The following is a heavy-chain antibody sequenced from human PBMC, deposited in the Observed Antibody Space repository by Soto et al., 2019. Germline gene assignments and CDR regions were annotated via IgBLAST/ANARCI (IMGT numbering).Heavy chain of an antibody. J-gene: IGHJ4*02. CDR2: IYYSGST. V-gene: IGHV4-59*01. CDR1: GGSISSYY. CDR3: ARENYFDY. Sequence: PSETLSLTCTVSGGSISSYYWGWIRQSPGKGLEWIGYIYYSGSTNYNPSLKSRVTISVDTSKNHFSLKLRSVTAADTAVYYCARENYFDYWGQGALVTVSS.